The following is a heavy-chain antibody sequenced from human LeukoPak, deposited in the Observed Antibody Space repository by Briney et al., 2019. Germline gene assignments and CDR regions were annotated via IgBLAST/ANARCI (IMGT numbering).Heavy chain of an antibody. CDR1: GFTFRDHY. J-gene: IGHJ4*02. D-gene: IGHD4-23*01. Sequence: GGALRLSCAASGFTFRDHYIVWVRQAPGRGREGVGRIRKKANSYTTEYAACVKDKFTIPSDESKKSLYVQMDSLRGSDPGVFYCVRDRVGGFDQWGQGTLVTVAS. CDR2: IRKKANSYTT. CDR3: VRDRVGGFDQ. V-gene: IGHV3-72*01.